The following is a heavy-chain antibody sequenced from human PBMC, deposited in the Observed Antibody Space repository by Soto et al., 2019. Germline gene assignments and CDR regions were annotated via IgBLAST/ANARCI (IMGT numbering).Heavy chain of an antibody. Sequence: ASVKVSCKVSGYTFTSYAMHWVRQAPGQRLEWMGWINAGNGNTKYSQKFQGRVTITRDTSASTAYMELSSLRSEDTAVYYCARDRSSSWYSFIDYWGQGTLVTVSS. V-gene: IGHV1-3*01. CDR3: ARDRSSSWYSFIDY. J-gene: IGHJ4*02. CDR1: GYTFTSYA. D-gene: IGHD6-13*01. CDR2: INAGNGNT.